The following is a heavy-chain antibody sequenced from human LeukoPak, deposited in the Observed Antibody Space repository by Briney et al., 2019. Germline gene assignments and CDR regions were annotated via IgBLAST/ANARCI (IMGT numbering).Heavy chain of an antibody. D-gene: IGHD1-14*01. V-gene: IGHV3-43*01. Sequence: GGTLRLSCAASGFNIENHIMYWVRQAQGQGLEWDSLISWDGATTYYSDSVQGRFTISRDNNKNSLYLQMDSVRTEDTAMYFCAKDEALDRLDYWGQGTLVTVSS. CDR3: AKDEALDRLDY. CDR1: GFNIENHI. CDR2: ISWDGATT. J-gene: IGHJ4*02.